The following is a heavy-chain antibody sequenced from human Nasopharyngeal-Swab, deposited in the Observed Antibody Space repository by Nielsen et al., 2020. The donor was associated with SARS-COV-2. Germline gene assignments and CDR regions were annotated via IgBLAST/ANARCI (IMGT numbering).Heavy chain of an antibody. V-gene: IGHV4-59*01. J-gene: IGHJ4*02. D-gene: IGHD3-10*01. CDR3: ARDTPRLSWFGGLLSTRGIDY. CDR2: IYYSGGT. Sequence: SETLSLTCTVSGGSISSYYWSWIRQPPGKGLEWIGYIYYSGGTNYNPSLKSRVTISVDTSKNQFSLKLSSVTAADTAVYYCARDTPRLSWFGGLLSTRGIDYWGQGTLVTVSS. CDR1: GGSISSYY.